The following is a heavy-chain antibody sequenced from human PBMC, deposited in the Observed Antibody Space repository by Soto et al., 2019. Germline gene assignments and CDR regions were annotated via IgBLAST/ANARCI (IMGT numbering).Heavy chain of an antibody. J-gene: IGHJ4*02. D-gene: IGHD6-19*01. CDR3: VKNHGSDWYFEY. CDR2: ISHTGNTI. CDR1: GFTFSNYA. Sequence: EVQLLESGGGLVQPGGSLRLSCAASGFTFSNYAMSWVRQAPGKGLEWVSSISHTGNTIYYANSVKGRFTISRDNSKATLYLQMNSQRAEDTALYYCVKNHGSDWYFEYWCQGTLVTVSS. V-gene: IGHV3-23*01.